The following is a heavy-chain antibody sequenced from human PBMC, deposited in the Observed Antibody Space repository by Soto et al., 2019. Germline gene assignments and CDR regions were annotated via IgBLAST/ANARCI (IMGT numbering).Heavy chain of an antibody. V-gene: IGHV3-30*18. D-gene: IGHD3-10*01. CDR3: AKDPHGGEVRGINWFDP. Sequence: GSLRLSCAASGFTFSSYGMHWVRQAPGKGLEWVAVISYDGSNKYYADSVKGRFTISRDNSKNTLYLQMNSLRAEDTAVYYCAKDPHGGEVRGINWFDPWGQGTLVTVSS. CDR1: GFTFSSYG. J-gene: IGHJ5*02. CDR2: ISYDGSNK.